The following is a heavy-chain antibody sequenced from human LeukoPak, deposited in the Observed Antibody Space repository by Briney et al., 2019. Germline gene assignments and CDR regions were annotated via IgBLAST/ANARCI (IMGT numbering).Heavy chain of an antibody. V-gene: IGHV4-34*01. Sequence: RPSETLSLTCAVYGFSFSGYYWSWIRQPPGKGLEWIGEINHSGSTNYNPSLKSRVTISVDTSKNQFSLKLSSVTAADTAVYYCARAQDSPAAGGTAVDYYFDYWGQGTLVTVSS. CDR2: INHSGST. J-gene: IGHJ4*02. D-gene: IGHD6-13*01. CDR1: GFSFSGYY. CDR3: ARAQDSPAAGGTAVDYYFDY.